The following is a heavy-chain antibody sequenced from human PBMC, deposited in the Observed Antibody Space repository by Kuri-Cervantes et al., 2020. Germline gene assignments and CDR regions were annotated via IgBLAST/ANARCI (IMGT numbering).Heavy chain of an antibody. V-gene: IGHV1-2*02. CDR2: INPNSGGT. Sequence: ASVKVSCKASGYTFTGYYMHWVRQAPGQGLEWMGWINPNSGGTNYAQKFQGRVTMTRDTSISTAYMELSRLRSDDTAVYYCARARTVGAPPYYYGMDVWGQGTTVTVSS. CDR3: ARARTVGAPPYYYGMDV. J-gene: IGHJ6*02. D-gene: IGHD1-26*01. CDR1: GYTFTGYY.